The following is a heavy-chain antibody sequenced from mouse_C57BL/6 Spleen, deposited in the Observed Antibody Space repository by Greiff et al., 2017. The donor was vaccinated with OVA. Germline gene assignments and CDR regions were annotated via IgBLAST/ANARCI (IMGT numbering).Heavy chain of an antibody. CDR3: ARPYYGSSYGGYFDV. V-gene: IGHV1-64*01. Sequence: QVQLKQPGAELVKPGASVKLSCKASGYTFTSYWMHWVKQRPGQGLEWIGMIHPNSGSTNYNEKFKSKATLTVDKSSSTAYMQLSSLTSEDSAVYYCARPYYGSSYGGYFDVWGTGTTVTVSS. J-gene: IGHJ1*03. CDR1: GYTFTSYW. D-gene: IGHD1-1*01. CDR2: IHPNSGST.